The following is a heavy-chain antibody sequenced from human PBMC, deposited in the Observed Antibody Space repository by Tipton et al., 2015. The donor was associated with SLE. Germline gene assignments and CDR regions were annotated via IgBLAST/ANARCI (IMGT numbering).Heavy chain of an antibody. Sequence: SLRLSCAASGFTFSSYEMNWVRQAPGKGLEWVSYISSSGSTIYYADSVKGRFTISRDNAKNSLYLQMNSLRAEDTAVYYCAREGVRHSYSSSPWGQGTLVAVSS. D-gene: IGHD6-6*01. CDR3: AREGVRHSYSSSP. V-gene: IGHV3-48*03. CDR2: ISSSGSTI. J-gene: IGHJ5*02. CDR1: GFTFSSYE.